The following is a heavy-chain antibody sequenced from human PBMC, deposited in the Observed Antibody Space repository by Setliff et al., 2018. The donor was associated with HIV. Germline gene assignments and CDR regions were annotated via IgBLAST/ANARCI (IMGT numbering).Heavy chain of an antibody. J-gene: IGHJ4*02. D-gene: IGHD3-3*01. V-gene: IGHV4-34*01. CDR3: ARGANFWSGYDS. CDR2: IHHSGTT. Sequence: SETLSLTCAVYGGSFSGYYWSWIRQAPGKGLEWMGEIHHSGTTNYNPSLKSRVTISVDTSKNQFSLKLSSVTAADTAVYYCARGANFWSGYDSWGQGTLVTVSS. CDR1: GGSFSGYY.